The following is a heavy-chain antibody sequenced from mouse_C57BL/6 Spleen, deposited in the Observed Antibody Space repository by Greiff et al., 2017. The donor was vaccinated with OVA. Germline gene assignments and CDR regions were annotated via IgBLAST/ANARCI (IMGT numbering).Heavy chain of an antibody. J-gene: IGHJ2*01. D-gene: IGHD1-1*01. Sequence: EVQRVESGGGLVKPGGSLKLSCAASGFTFSSYTMSWVRQTPEKRLEWVATISGGGGNTYYPDSVKGRFTISRDNAKNTLYLQMSSLRSEATALYYCASLYYYGSSLDYWGQGTTLTVSS. CDR1: GFTFSSYT. V-gene: IGHV5-9*01. CDR3: ASLYYYGSSLDY. CDR2: ISGGGGNT.